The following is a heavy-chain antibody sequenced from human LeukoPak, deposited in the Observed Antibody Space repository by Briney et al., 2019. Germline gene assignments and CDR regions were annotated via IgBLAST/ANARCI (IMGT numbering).Heavy chain of an antibody. CDR2: ISYDGSNK. V-gene: IGHV3-30*03. CDR3: ARDRGRDGYNYEAYFQH. CDR1: GFTFSSTW. J-gene: IGHJ1*01. Sequence: GGSLRLSCAASGFTFSSTWMHWVRQPPGKGLVWVAVISYDGSNKYYADSVKGRFTISRDNSKNTLYLQMNSLRAEDTAVYYCARDRGRDGYNYEAYFQHWGQGTLVTVSS. D-gene: IGHD5-24*01.